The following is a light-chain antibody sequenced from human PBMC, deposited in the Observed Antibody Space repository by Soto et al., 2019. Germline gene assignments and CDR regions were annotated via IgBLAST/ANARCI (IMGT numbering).Light chain of an antibody. CDR1: SSNIGSTT. Sequence: QYWLTQPRGASGIPGQRVTIFCSGSSSNIGSTTVNWYQQLPGTAPKLLIYSNNQRPSGVPDRISGSKSDTSASLAISGLQSEYEAASYSEIYADTLHAYVFRT. J-gene: IGLJ1*01. CDR3: EIYADTLHAYV. V-gene: IGLV1-44*01. CDR2: SNN.